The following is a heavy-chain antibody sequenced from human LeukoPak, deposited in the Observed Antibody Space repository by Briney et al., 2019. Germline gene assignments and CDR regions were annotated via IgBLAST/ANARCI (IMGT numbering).Heavy chain of an antibody. V-gene: IGHV4-59*01. CDR2: IYDSGST. J-gene: IGHJ3*02. CDR3: ACLTTADAFDI. Sequence: SETLSLTCTVSGGSISSDYWSWIRQPPGKGLEWIGYIYDSGSTNYNPSLKSRVTISVDTSKNQFSLKLSSVTAADTAVYYCACLTTADAFDIWGQGTMVTVSS. CDR1: GGSISSDY. D-gene: IGHD3-22*01.